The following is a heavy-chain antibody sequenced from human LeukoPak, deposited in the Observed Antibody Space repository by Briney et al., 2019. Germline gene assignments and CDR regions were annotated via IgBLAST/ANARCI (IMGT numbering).Heavy chain of an antibody. CDR2: IYYSGST. CDR3: AREGDGYNRY. J-gene: IGHJ4*02. D-gene: IGHD5-24*01. V-gene: IGHV4-59*01. CDR1: GGSISSYY. Sequence: PSETLSLTXTVSGGSISSYYWSWIRQPPGKGLEWIGYIYYSGSTNYNPSLKSRVTISVDTSKNQFSLKLSSVTAADTAVYYCAREGDGYNRYWGQGNLVTVSS.